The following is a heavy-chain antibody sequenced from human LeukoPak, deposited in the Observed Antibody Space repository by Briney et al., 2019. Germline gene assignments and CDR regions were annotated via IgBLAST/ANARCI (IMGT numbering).Heavy chain of an antibody. D-gene: IGHD3-3*01. V-gene: IGHV4-34*01. Sequence: SETLSLTCDVSGGSFSGSYWGWIRQPPGKGLEWIGESNLSGSINYNSSLTSRVTISLDTSKNQFSLNLRSVTTADTAVYYCARVSISLFGVVTAHFDSWGQGTLVAVSS. CDR1: GGSFSGSY. J-gene: IGHJ4*02. CDR2: SNLSGSI. CDR3: ARVSISLFGVVTAHFDS.